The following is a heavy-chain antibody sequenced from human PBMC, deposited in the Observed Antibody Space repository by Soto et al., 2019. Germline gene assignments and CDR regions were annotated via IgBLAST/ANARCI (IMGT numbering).Heavy chain of an antibody. Sequence: ASVKVSCKASGYTFTSYGISWVRQAPGQGLEWMGWISAYNGNTNYAQKLQGRVTMTTDTSTSTAYMELRSLRSDDTAVYYCAGVYDFWSGYWSWLDPWGEGTLVTVCS. J-gene: IGHJ5*02. V-gene: IGHV1-18*01. CDR2: ISAYNGNT. D-gene: IGHD3-3*01. CDR1: GYTFTSYG. CDR3: AGVYDFWSGYWSWLDP.